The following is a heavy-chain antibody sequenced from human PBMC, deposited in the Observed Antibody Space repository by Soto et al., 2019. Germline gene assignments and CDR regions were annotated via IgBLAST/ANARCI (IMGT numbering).Heavy chain of an antibody. J-gene: IGHJ3*02. V-gene: IGHV3-30-3*01. D-gene: IGHD5-12*01. Sequence: PGGSLRLSCAASGFTFSSYAMHWVRQAPGKGLEWVAVISYDGSNKYYADSVKGRFTISRDNSKNTLYLQMNSLRAEDTAVYYCARDTLHHVDIVATTDAFDIWGQGTMVTV. CDR1: GFTFSSYA. CDR2: ISYDGSNK. CDR3: ARDTLHHVDIVATTDAFDI.